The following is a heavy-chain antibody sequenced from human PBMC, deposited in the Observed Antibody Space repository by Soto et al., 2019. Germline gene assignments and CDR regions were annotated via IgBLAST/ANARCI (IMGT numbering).Heavy chain of an antibody. Sequence: GGSLRLACTGSGFDFGDYYMSWIRQAPGKGLEWVSYIDSGDGTTYYTDSVKGRFTISRDNAKKTVYLQMSSLRVEDTALYYCVRPYYSSSWFPFDRWGQGTLVTVSS. V-gene: IGHV3-11*01. CDR1: GFDFGDYY. CDR2: IDSGDGTT. J-gene: IGHJ4*02. D-gene: IGHD6-13*01. CDR3: VRPYYSSSWFPFDR.